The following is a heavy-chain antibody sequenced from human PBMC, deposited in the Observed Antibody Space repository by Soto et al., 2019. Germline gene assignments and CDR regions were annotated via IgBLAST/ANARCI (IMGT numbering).Heavy chain of an antibody. CDR3: ARDRPYDILTGYYNPYYYGMDV. Sequence: ASVKVSCKAPGYTFTGYYMHWVRQAPGQGLEWMGWINPNSGGTNYAQKFQGRVTMTRDTSISTAYMELSRLRSDDTAVYYCARDRPYDILTGYYNPYYYGMDVWGQGTTVTVSS. D-gene: IGHD3-9*01. J-gene: IGHJ6*02. CDR1: GYTFTGYY. CDR2: INPNSGGT. V-gene: IGHV1-2*02.